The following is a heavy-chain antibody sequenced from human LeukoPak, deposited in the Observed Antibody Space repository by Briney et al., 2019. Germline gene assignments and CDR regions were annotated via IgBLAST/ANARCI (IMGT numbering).Heavy chain of an antibody. Sequence: GVSVKVSCKASGYTFTSYGISWVRQAPGQVLEWMGWISAYNGNTNYAQKLQGRVTMTTDTSTSTAYMELRSLRSDDTAVYYCARDYGNRVSYNWFDPWGQGTLVTVSS. CDR1: GYTFTSYG. D-gene: IGHD6-13*01. V-gene: IGHV1-18*01. J-gene: IGHJ5*02. CDR2: ISAYNGNT. CDR3: ARDYGNRVSYNWFDP.